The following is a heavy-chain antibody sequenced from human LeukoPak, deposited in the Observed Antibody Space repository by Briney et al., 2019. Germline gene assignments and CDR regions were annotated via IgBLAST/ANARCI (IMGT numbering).Heavy chain of an antibody. J-gene: IGHJ6*03. Sequence: SVKVSCKASGGTFSSYAISWVRQAPGQGLEWMGGIIPIFGTANYAQKFQGRVTITADKSTSTAYMELSSLRSEDTAVYYCSHSMVRGVFYYCYYMDVWGKGTTVTVSS. D-gene: IGHD3-10*01. CDR1: GGTFSSYA. CDR2: IIPIFGTA. CDR3: SHSMVRGVFYYCYYMDV. V-gene: IGHV1-69*06.